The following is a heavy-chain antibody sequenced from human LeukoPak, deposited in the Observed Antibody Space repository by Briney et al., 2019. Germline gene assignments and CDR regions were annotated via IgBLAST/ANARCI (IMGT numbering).Heavy chain of an antibody. J-gene: IGHJ4*02. D-gene: IGHD6-19*01. Sequence: SETLSLTCTVSGGSMSPYHWGWIRQPPGKGLEWTGYIYYSGSTNYNPSLNSRVTISVDTSKNQFSLRLSSVTAADTAIYYCARAVSGRFDYWGQGTLVTISS. CDR3: ARAVSGRFDY. CDR2: IYYSGST. CDR1: GGSMSPYH. V-gene: IGHV4-59*08.